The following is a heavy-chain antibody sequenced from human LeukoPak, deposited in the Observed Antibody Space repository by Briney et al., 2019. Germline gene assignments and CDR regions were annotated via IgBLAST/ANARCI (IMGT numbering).Heavy chain of an antibody. D-gene: IGHD3-10*01. Sequence: GGSLRLSCAASGFTFSSYSMNWVRQAPGKGLEWVAFIRYDGSNKYYADSVKGRFTISRDNSKNTLYLQMNSLRAEDTAVYYCAKDSRKDGSGSYMDYWGQGTLVTVSS. J-gene: IGHJ4*02. CDR2: IRYDGSNK. CDR1: GFTFSSYS. CDR3: AKDSRKDGSGSYMDY. V-gene: IGHV3-30*02.